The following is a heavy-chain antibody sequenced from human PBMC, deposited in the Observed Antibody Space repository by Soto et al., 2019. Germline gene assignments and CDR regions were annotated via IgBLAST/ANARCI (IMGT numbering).Heavy chain of an antibody. CDR2: INPNSGGT. V-gene: IGHV1-2*04. Sequence: GASVKVSCKASGYTFTGYYMHWVRQAPGQGLEWMGWINPNSGGTNYAQKFQGWVTMTRDTSISTAYMELSSLRSEDTAVYYCARDRQYYFDYWGQGTLVTVSS. CDR1: GYTFTGYY. D-gene: IGHD4-4*01. CDR3: ARDRQYYFDY. J-gene: IGHJ4*02.